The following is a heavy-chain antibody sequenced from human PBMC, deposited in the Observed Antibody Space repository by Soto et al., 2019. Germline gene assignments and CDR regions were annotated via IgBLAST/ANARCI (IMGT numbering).Heavy chain of an antibody. CDR1: GYTFTGYY. Sequence: QVQLVQSGAEVKKPGASVKVSCKASGYTFTGYYMHWVRQAPGQGLEWMGWINPNSGGTNYAQKFQGWVTMTMDTSISAAYMELSRLRSDDTAVYYCARAGGYYDSSGYYIYYYYGMDVWGQGTTVTVSS. CDR2: INPNSGGT. D-gene: IGHD3-22*01. V-gene: IGHV1-2*04. J-gene: IGHJ6*02. CDR3: ARAGGYYDSSGYYIYYYYGMDV.